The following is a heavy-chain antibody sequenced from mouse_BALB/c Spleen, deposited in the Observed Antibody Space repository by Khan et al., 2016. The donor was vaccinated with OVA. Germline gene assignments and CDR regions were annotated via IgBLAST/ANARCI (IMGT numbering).Heavy chain of an antibody. Sequence: VQLQESGAELVRPGSSVKISCKASGYAFSNYLMNWVKQGPGQGLEWNGQIYPGDGNTNSNGKFKDKATLTADNSSTTAYVQLSSLTSEDSAVYFCARSGYDYFAYWGQGTLVTVSA. J-gene: IGHJ3*01. CDR3: ARSGYDYFAY. CDR1: GYAFSNYL. CDR2: IYPGDGNT. V-gene: IGHV1-80*01. D-gene: IGHD2-14*01.